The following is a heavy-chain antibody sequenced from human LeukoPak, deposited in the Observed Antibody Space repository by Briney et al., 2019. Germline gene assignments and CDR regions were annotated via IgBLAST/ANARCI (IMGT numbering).Heavy chain of an antibody. CDR1: GFIVSSNY. V-gene: IGHV3-66*01. CDR3: ARGWAGAFDC. D-gene: IGHD1-26*01. CDR2: LHNDGTT. Sequence: GGSLRLSRAASGFIVSSNYMSWVRQAPGKGLEWVSVLHNDGTTHYAEYVKGRFTISRDDSQNTLHLQMNSLRAEDTALYYCARGWAGAFDCWGQGTLVTVSS. J-gene: IGHJ4*02.